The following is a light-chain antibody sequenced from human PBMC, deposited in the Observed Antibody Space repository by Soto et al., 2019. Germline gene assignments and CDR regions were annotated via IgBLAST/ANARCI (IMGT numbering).Light chain of an antibody. CDR2: WAS. V-gene: IGKV4-1*01. Sequence: DIVMTQSPDSLAVYLGERATINCKSSQSVLFSSNNKNYLAWYQQKPGQPPKLLIYWASTRESGVPDRFSGSGSGTDFTLTISSLQAGDAAVYFCQQYYITPLTFGGGTRLEI. CDR1: QSVLFSSNNKNY. CDR3: QQYYITPLT. J-gene: IGKJ4*01.